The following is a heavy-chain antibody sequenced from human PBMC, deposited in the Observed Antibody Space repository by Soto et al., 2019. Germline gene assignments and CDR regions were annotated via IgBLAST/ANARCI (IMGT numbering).Heavy chain of an antibody. D-gene: IGHD3-10*01. Sequence: EVQLLESGGGLVQPGGSLRLSCAASGFTFSSYAMSLVRQSPGKWLDWVSAISGSGGSTYYAYSVKGWFTISRDNSKNTLYLQMNSLRAEDTAVYYCAKDGWFGDHARYYYGMDVWGQGTTVTVSS. J-gene: IGHJ6*02. CDR3: AKDGWFGDHARYYYGMDV. CDR1: GFTFSSYA. CDR2: ISGSGGST. V-gene: IGHV3-23*01.